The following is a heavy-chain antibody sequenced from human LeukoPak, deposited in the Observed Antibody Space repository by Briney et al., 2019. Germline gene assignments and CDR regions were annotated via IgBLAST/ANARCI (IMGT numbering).Heavy chain of an antibody. J-gene: IGHJ4*02. V-gene: IGHV4-59*01. D-gene: IGHD4/OR15-4a*01. CDR2: MYYSGSA. CDR1: GGSISSYY. CDR3: ARGGTQLTFPV. Sequence: PSETLSLTCSVSGGSISSYYWSWIRQPPGKGLEWIGYMYYSGSANYNPSLKSRVTMSVDTSKNHFSLNLTSVTAADTAVYYCARGGTQLTFPVWGQGTLDTVSS.